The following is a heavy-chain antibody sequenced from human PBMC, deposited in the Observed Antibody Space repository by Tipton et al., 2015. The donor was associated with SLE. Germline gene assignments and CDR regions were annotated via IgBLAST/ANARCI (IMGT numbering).Heavy chain of an antibody. V-gene: IGHV4-39*01. CDR2: IYYSGST. D-gene: IGHD6-13*01. CDR3: ARPIAASGMGEDAFDI. Sequence: TLSLTCTVSGGSISSSSYYWGWIRQPPGKGLEWIGSIYYSGSTYYNPSLKSRVTISVDTSKNQFSLKLSSVTAADTAVYYCARPIAASGMGEDAFDIWGQGTMVTVSS. J-gene: IGHJ3*02. CDR1: GGSISSSSYY.